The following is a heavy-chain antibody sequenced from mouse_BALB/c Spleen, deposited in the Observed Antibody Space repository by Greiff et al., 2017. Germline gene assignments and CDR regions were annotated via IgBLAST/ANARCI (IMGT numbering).Heavy chain of an antibody. V-gene: IGHV5-17*02. CDR2: ISSGSGTI. D-gene: IGHD1-1*02. J-gene: IGHJ2*01. Sequence: EVQLQESGGGLVQPGGSRKLSCAASGFTFSSFGMHWVRQAPEKGLVWVAYISSGSGTIYYADTVKGRFTISRDNPKNTLFLQMTSLRSEDTAMCYCARGGTPFDYWGQGTTRTVSS. CDR3: ARGGTPFDY. CDR1: GFTFSSFG.